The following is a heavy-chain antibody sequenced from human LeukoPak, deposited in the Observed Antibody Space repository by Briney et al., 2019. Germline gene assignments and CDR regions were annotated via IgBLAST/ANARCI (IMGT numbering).Heavy chain of an antibody. Sequence: GASVTVSCKASRYTLTRYGISWVRQAPRQRLEWMGGVSAHNGNTNYAQKLQGRVTMTTDTSTSTANMELRGMRSDDTAVYYSARDLPQTDAFDIWGQGTMVTVSS. CDR1: RYTLTRYG. CDR3: ARDLPQTDAFDI. CDR2: VSAHNGNT. V-gene: IGHV1-18*01. J-gene: IGHJ3*02.